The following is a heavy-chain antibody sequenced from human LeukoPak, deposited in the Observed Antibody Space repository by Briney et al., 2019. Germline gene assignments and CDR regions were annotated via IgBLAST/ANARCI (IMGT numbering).Heavy chain of an antibody. D-gene: IGHD3-16*01. J-gene: IGHJ3*02. CDR2: ISSSSYI. V-gene: IGHV3-21*01. CDR1: GFTFSSYS. Sequence: PGRSLRLSCAASGFTFSSYSMNWVRQAPGKRLEWVSSISSSSYIYYADSVKGRFTISRDNDNNSLYLQMNSLRAEDTAVYYCARVGGLAFDIWGQGTMVTVSS. CDR3: ARVGGLAFDI.